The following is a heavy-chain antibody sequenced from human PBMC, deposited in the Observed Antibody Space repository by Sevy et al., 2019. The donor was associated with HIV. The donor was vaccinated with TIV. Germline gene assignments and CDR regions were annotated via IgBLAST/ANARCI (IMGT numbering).Heavy chain of an antibody. D-gene: IGHD2-21*02. CDR1: GFTFTLYA. CDR2: ITYSGTNK. Sequence: GGSLRLSCAASGFTFTLYAIHWVRQAPGKALEWVALITYSGTNKYYADSVKGRFTISRDDSKNTAYLQMNNLRTEHTGVYYCARVAVEYCTDDCYHRFDYWGQGTQVTVSS. CDR3: ARVAVEYCTDDCYHRFDY. J-gene: IGHJ4*02. V-gene: IGHV3-30-3*01.